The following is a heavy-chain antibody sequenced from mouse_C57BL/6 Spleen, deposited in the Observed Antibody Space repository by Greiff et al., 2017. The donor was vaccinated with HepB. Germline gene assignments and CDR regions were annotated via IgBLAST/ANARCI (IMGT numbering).Heavy chain of an antibody. D-gene: IGHD1-1*01. CDR2: IYPSDSET. V-gene: IGHV1-61*01. Sequence: VKLQQPGAELVRPGSSVKLSCKASGYTFTSYWMDWVKQRPGQGLEWIGNIYPSDSETNYNQKFKDKATLTVDKSSSTAYMQLSSLTSEDSAVYYCARSGTTERDYWGQGTTLTVSS. J-gene: IGHJ2*01. CDR3: ARSGTTERDY. CDR1: GYTFTSYW.